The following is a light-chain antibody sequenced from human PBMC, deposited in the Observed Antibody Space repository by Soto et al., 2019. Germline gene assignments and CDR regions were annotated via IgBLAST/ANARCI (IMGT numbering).Light chain of an antibody. CDR2: GVT. CDR3: FSHRGGDSHV. J-gene: IGLJ1*01. CDR1: SSDVGAYNY. Sequence: QSVLTQPASVSGSPGQSITISCTGTSSDVGAYNYVSWYQQYPGKAPKLMIYGVTNRPSGVSNRFSGSKTGNTASLTIYGLQAEDEADYYCFSHRGGDSHVFGTGTQLTVL. V-gene: IGLV2-14*01.